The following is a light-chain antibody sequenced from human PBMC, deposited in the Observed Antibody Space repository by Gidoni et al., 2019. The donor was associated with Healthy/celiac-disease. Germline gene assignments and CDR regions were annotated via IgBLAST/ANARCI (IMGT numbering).Light chain of an antibody. V-gene: IGKV3-20*01. CDR3: QQYGSSPPRCT. CDR2: GAS. Sequence: EIVLTQSPGTLSLSPGDRATLPCRASQSVSSSYLAWYQQKPGQAPRLLIYGASSRASGIPDRFSGSGSGTDFTLTISRLEPEDFAVYDCQQYGSSPPRCTFXPXTKVEIK. J-gene: IGKJ3*01. CDR1: QSVSSSY.